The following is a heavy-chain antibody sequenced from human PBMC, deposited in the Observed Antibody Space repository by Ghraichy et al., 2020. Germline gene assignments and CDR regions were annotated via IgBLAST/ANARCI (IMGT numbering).Heavy chain of an antibody. J-gene: IGHJ6*02. Sequence: GESLNISCAASGFTVSSNYMSWVRQAPGKGLEWVSVIYSGGSTYYADSVKGRFTISRDNSKNTLYLQMNSLRAEDTAVYYCARDRRDGYKYYYYYGMDVWGQGTTVTVSS. D-gene: IGHD5-24*01. V-gene: IGHV3-53*01. CDR2: IYSGGST. CDR1: GFTVSSNY. CDR3: ARDRRDGYKYYYYYGMDV.